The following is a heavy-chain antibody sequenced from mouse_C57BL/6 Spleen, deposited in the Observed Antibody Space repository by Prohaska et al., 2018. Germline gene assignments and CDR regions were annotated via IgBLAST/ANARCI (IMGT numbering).Heavy chain of an antibody. Sequence: EVQLVESGGGLVQPKRSLKLSCAASGFSFNTYAMNWVRQAPGKGLEWVARIRSKSNNYATYYADSVKDRFTISRDDSESMLYLQMNNLKTEDTAMYYCVRQYDYYAMDYWGQGTSVTVSS. CDR2: IRSKSNNYAT. J-gene: IGHJ4*01. CDR3: VRQYDYYAMDY. V-gene: IGHV10-1*01. D-gene: IGHD2-10*02. CDR1: GFSFNTYA.